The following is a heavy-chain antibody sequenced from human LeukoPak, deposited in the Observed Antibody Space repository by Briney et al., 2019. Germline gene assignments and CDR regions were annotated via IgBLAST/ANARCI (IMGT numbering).Heavy chain of an antibody. D-gene: IGHD3-22*01. Sequence: GSLRLSCAASGFTFSSYDMSWIRQPPGKGLEWIGEINHSGSTNYNPSLKSRVTISVDTSKNQFSLKLSSVTAADTAVYYCARGYDSSGYYYVTPYYFDYWGQGTLVTVSS. J-gene: IGHJ4*02. CDR1: GFTFSSYD. CDR2: INHSGST. CDR3: ARGYDSSGYYYVTPYYFDY. V-gene: IGHV4-34*01.